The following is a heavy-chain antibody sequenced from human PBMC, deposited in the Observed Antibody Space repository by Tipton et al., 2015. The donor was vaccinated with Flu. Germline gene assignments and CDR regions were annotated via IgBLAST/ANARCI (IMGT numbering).Heavy chain of an antibody. Sequence: LSLTCTVSGGSISSSSYYWGWIRQPPGKGLEWIGSIYHSGSTYYNPSLKSRVTISVDTAKNQFSLKLSSVTAADTAVYYCARYGTYDGSRYFQHWGQGTLVTVSS. D-gene: IGHD1-26*01. CDR2: IYHSGST. V-gene: IGHV4-39*07. CDR1: GGSISSSSYY. CDR3: ARYGTYDGSRYFQH. J-gene: IGHJ1*01.